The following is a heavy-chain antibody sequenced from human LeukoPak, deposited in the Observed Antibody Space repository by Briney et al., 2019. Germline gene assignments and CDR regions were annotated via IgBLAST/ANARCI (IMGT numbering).Heavy chain of an antibody. CDR3: ARGPLNWNDGNYFGY. V-gene: IGHV1-69*05. CDR2: IIPIFGTA. D-gene: IGHD1-1*01. CDR1: GGTFSSYA. Sequence: SVKVSCKASGGTFSSYAISWVRQAPGQGLEWMGRIIPIFGTANYAQKFQGRVTITTDESTSTAYMELSSLRSEDTAVYYCARGPLNWNDGNYFGYWGQGTLLTVSS. J-gene: IGHJ4*02.